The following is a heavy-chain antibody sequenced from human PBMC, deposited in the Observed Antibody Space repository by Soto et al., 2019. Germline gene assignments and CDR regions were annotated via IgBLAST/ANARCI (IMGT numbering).Heavy chain of an antibody. CDR2: IIPIFGTA. CDR3: AREKIAVRGVIEG. Sequence: GASVKVSCKASGGTFSSYAISWVRQAPGQGLEWMGGIIPIFGTANYAQKFQGRVTITADESTSTAYMELSSLRSEDTAVYYCAREKIAVRGVIEGWGQGTLVTVSS. J-gene: IGHJ4*02. D-gene: IGHD3-10*01. V-gene: IGHV1-69*13. CDR1: GGTFSSYA.